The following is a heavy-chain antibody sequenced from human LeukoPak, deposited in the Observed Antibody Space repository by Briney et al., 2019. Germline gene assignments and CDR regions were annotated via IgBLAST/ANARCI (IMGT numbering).Heavy chain of an antibody. D-gene: IGHD3-10*01. CDR2: ISGNGATT. Sequence: GGSLRLSCAASGFTFSSFAMSWVRQVPGKGLEWVSGISGNGATTHHADSVKGRFTISRDNSKNTLYLQMNSLRAEDTAVYYCAKWKYGSDFGYFDYWGQGTLVTVPS. CDR3: AKWKYGSDFGYFDY. V-gene: IGHV3-23*01. CDR1: GFTFSSFA. J-gene: IGHJ4*02.